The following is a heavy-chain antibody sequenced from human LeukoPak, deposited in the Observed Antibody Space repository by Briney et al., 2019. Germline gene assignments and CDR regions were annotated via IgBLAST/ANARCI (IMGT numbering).Heavy chain of an antibody. D-gene: IGHD4-23*01. V-gene: IGHV4-34*01. CDR1: GGSFSGYY. CDR3: SRGQTGSTVAYVLHYFDY. J-gene: IGHJ4*02. CDR2: INHSGST. Sequence: SETRSLTCAVYGGSFSGYYWGWIRQPPGKGLEWIGEINHSGSTNYNPSLKSRVTISVDTSKNQFSLKLSSVTAADTAVYYCSRGQTGSTVAYVLHYFDYWGQGTLVTVSS.